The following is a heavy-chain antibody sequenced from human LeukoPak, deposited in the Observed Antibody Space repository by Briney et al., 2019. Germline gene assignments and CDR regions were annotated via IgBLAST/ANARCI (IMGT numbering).Heavy chain of an antibody. CDR1: GGSIRSYY. J-gene: IGHJ4*02. CDR3: ARGGPTFDY. V-gene: IGHV4-59*01. Sequence: PSETLSLTCTVSGGSIRSYYWSWIRQPPGKGLEWIGYIYYSGSTNYNPSLKSRVTISVDTSKNQFSLKLSSVTAADTAVYYCARGGPTFDYWGQGTLVTVSS. CDR2: IYYSGST. D-gene: IGHD3-16*01.